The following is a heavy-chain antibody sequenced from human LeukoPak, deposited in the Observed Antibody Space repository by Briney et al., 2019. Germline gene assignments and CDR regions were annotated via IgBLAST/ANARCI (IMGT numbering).Heavy chain of an antibody. Sequence: GGSLRLSCAASGFTFSSYGMHWVRQAPGKGLAWVAVIWYDGSNKYYADSVKGRFTISRDNSKNTLYLQMNSLRAEDTAVYYCAKDYEVVVAATNYFDYWGQGTLVTVSS. CDR2: IWYDGSNK. J-gene: IGHJ4*02. CDR3: AKDYEVVVAATNYFDY. CDR1: GFTFSSYG. D-gene: IGHD2-15*01. V-gene: IGHV3-33*06.